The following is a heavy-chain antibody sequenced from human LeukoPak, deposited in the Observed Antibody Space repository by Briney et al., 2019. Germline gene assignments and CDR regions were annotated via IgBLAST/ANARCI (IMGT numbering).Heavy chain of an antibody. D-gene: IGHD3-22*01. J-gene: IGHJ4*02. CDR3: VPHYFDSSGYYHGY. Sequence: GGSLRLSCAASGFTIIKYLMSWVRQAPGKGLEWVANINQGGSEKDYVDSVKGRFTVSRDNAKNSLFLQMNSLRAEDTALYYCVPHYFDSSGYYHGYWGQGTLVTVSS. V-gene: IGHV3-7*01. CDR1: GFTIIKYL. CDR2: INQGGSEK.